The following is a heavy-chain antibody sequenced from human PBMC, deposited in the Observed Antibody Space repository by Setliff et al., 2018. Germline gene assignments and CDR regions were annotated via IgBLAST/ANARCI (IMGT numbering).Heavy chain of an antibody. J-gene: IGHJ1*01. V-gene: IGHV1-24*01. D-gene: IGHD3-3*01. CDR3: ATVERVLRFLEWLSRAEYFQH. Sequence: VASVKVSCKVSGYTLTELSMHWVRQAPGKGLEWMGGFDPEDGETIYAQKFQGRVTMTEDTSTDTAYMELSSLRSEDTAVYYCATVERVLRFLEWLSRAEYFQHWGQGTLVTAPQ. CDR2: FDPEDGET. CDR1: GYTLTELS.